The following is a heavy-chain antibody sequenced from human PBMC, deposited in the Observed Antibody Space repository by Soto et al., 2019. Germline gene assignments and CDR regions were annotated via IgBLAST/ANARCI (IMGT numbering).Heavy chain of an antibody. V-gene: IGHV5-51*01. J-gene: IGHJ4*02. D-gene: IGHD3-10*01. CDR2: IFPRDSDT. Sequence: LGESLKISCKGSGYDFSTYWIGWVRQMPGKGLDLMGVIFPRDSDTKYSPSFEGRVILSADTSTDSAYLQWNSLKAPDTGVYYCARFESFQPNMAIDYWGQGTPVTVS. CDR1: GYDFSTYW. CDR3: ARFESFQPNMAIDY.